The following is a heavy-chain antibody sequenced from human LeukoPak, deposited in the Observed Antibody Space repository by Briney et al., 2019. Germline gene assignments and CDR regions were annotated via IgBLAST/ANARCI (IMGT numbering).Heavy chain of an antibody. J-gene: IGHJ6*02. D-gene: IGHD3-9*01. CDR1: GYRFTNFW. CDR3: ARLSLWRGSDILTGYYSMDV. Sequence: GESLKISCKGSGYRFTNFWIVWVRQMPGKGLEWMGIIYPGDSDTRYSPSFQGQVTISVDKSFSTAYLQWSSLKASDSAMFYCARLSLWRGSDILTGYYSMDVWGQGTTVTVSS. CDR2: IYPGDSDT. V-gene: IGHV5-51*01.